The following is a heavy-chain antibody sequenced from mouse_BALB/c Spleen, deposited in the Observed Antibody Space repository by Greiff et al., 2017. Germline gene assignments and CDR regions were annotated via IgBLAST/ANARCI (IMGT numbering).Heavy chain of an antibody. Sequence: VKLVESGPGLVAPSQSLSITCTVSGFSLTSYGVHWVRQPPGKGLEWLGVIWAGGSTNYNSALMSRLSISKDNSKSQVFLKMNSLQTDDTAMYYCARGPEGAWFAYWGQGTLVTVSA. J-gene: IGHJ3*01. CDR3: ARGPEGAWFAY. CDR1: GFSLTSYG. V-gene: IGHV2-9*02. CDR2: IWAGGST.